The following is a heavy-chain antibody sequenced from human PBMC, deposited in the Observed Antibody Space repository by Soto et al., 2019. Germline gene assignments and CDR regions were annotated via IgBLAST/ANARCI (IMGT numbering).Heavy chain of an antibody. CDR2: IRSKAYGGTT. V-gene: IGHV3-49*03. Sequence: PGGSLRLSCTASGFTFGDYAMSWFRQAPGKGLEWVGFIRSKAYGGTTEYAASVKGRFTISRDDSKSIAYLQMDSLKTEDTAVYYCTREYCSRIACPRTDYWGQGTLVTVSS. D-gene: IGHD2-2*01. CDR1: GFTFGDYA. CDR3: TREYCSRIACPRTDY. J-gene: IGHJ4*02.